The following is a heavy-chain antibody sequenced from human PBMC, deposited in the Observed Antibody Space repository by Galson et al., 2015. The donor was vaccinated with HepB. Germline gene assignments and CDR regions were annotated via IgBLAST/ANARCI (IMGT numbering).Heavy chain of an antibody. V-gene: IGHV3-21*01. J-gene: IGHJ4*02. CDR1: GFTFSSFT. D-gene: IGHD6-13*01. CDR3: ARVVAAGGTDY. CDR2: ISSSSTYT. Sequence: SLRLSCAASGFTFSSFTMDWVRQAPGKGLEWVSSISSSSTYTYYADSVKGRFTISRDNAKDSLYRQMNSLRAEDTAVYYCARVVAAGGTDYWGRGTLVTVSS.